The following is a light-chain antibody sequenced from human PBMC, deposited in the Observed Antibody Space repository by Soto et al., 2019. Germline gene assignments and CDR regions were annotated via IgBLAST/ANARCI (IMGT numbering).Light chain of an antibody. CDR3: QQYGGSPRIT. CDR2: GAS. Sequence: EIVFTQSPCTLFLSPGERDTPSWSGIERLSSVYLAWYQQRPGQPPRLLIYGASNRATGIPDRFSGSGSGTDFTLIINRLEPEDVAIYYCQQYGGSPRITFGQGTRLEIK. J-gene: IGKJ5*01. V-gene: IGKV3-20*01. CDR1: ERLSSVY.